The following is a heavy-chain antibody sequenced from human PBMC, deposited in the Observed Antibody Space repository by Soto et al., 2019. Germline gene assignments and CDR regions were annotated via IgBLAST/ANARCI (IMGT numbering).Heavy chain of an antibody. Sequence: EVQLLESGGGLVQPGGSLRLSCAAFGFNFRSYAMSWVRQAPGRGLEWISSLTDSGGSTYYINSVEDRFTISRDKPRNTLYLQMSGLRVEDRAVYYCAKDYSSTWYPGHAMGVWGQGTTVTVSS. CDR3: AKDYSSTWYPGHAMGV. CDR2: LTDSGGST. D-gene: IGHD6-13*01. J-gene: IGHJ6*02. CDR1: GFNFRSYA. V-gene: IGHV3-23*01.